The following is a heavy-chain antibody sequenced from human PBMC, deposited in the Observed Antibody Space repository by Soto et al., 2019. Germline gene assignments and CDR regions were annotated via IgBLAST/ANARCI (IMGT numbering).Heavy chain of an antibody. CDR1: GYTFTSYG. J-gene: IGHJ3*02. CDR3: ARLDSSGYIGEAFEI. V-gene: IGHV1-18*01. CDR2: ISAYNGNT. Sequence: ASVKVSCKASGYTFTSYGISWVRQAPGQGLEWMGWISAYNGNTNYAQKLQGRVTMTTDTSTSTAYMELRSLRSDDTAVYYCARLDSSGYIGEAFEIWGQGTMVPVSS. D-gene: IGHD3-22*01.